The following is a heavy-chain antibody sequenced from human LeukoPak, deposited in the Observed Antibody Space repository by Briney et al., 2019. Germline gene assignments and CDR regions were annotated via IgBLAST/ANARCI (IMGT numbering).Heavy chain of an antibody. CDR1: GSTFSAHG. CDR2: IWYDGSKQ. V-gene: IGHV3-33*01. CDR3: AREASGYYRDF. Sequence: GRSLRLSCAASGSTFSAHGMHWVRQAPGKGLEWVAVIWYDGSKQEYAESVKGRFTISRDDSKNTLYLQMNSLRAEDTAVYYCAREASGYYRDFWGQGTLVTVSS. J-gene: IGHJ4*02. D-gene: IGHD3-3*01.